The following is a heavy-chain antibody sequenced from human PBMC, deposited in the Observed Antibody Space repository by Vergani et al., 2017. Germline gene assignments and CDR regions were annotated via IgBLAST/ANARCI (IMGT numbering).Heavy chain of an antibody. D-gene: IGHD3-9*01. CDR3: AKREYYDILTGYYNRYYYYGMDV. J-gene: IGHJ6*02. V-gene: IGHV3-23*01. CDR2: ISGSGGST. CDR1: GFTFSSYA. Sequence: EVQLLESGGGLVQPGGSLRLSCAASGFTFSSYAMSWVRQAPGKGLEWVSAISGSGGSTYYADSVKGRFTISRDNSKNTLYLQMNSLRAEDRAVYYCAKREYYDILTGYYNRYYYYGMDVWGQGTTVTVSS.